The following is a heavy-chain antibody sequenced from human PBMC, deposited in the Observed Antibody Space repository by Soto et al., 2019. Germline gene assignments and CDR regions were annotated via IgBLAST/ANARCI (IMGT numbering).Heavy chain of an antibody. Sequence: GGSLRLSCKASGFSFGDYAMNWFRQSPGEGLEWVGFVRSKVYGGTTDYAASVRGRFTISRDDSKSIAYLQMNSLKTDDTAVYYCSRDGVQITGFEFLYYGLEVWGPGTTVTVSS. CDR1: GFSFGDYA. V-gene: IGHV3-49*03. J-gene: IGHJ6*02. CDR3: SRDGVQITGFEFLYYGLEV. CDR2: VRSKVYGGTT. D-gene: IGHD3-16*01.